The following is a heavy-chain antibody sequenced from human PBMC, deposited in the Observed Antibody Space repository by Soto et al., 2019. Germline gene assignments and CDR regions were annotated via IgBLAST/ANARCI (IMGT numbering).Heavy chain of an antibody. J-gene: IGHJ4*02. D-gene: IGHD3-10*01. CDR3: ARHITMDPLLVY. V-gene: IGHV3-53*01. CDR1: GFTVSSNY. Sequence: EVQLVESGGDLIQPGGSLRLSCAASGFTVSSNYMSWVRQAPGKGLEWVSVIYSGGSTSYADSVKGRFTISRDNSKNTLYLQMNSLRAEDTAVYYCARHITMDPLLVYWGQGTLVTVSS. CDR2: IYSGGST.